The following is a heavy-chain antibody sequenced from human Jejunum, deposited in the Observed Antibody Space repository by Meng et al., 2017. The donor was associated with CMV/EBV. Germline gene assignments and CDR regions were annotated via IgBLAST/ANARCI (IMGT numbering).Heavy chain of an antibody. Sequence: QVQEKGSGPGLVKPSDTRSLTCIVPGAYIQNYNWNWVRQPAGQGLEWIGLIQVIGHTVYNPSLKSRVTVSLDASKSQFSLTLNSVTAADTATYYCAGSRPGGGACDYWGQGTLVTVSS. D-gene: IGHD3-16*01. CDR1: GAYIQNYN. J-gene: IGHJ4*02. CDR3: AGSRPGGGACDY. V-gene: IGHV4-4*07. CDR2: IQVIGHT.